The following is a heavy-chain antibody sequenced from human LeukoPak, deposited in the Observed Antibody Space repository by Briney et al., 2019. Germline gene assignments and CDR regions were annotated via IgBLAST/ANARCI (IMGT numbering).Heavy chain of an antibody. V-gene: IGHV1-2*02. Sequence: GASVKVSCKASGYTFSGYYMHWVRQAPGQGLEWMGWINPKSGGTNEAQKFHDRVTMTRDTSIRTAYMEVSRLRSDDTAVYYCARDRGLKIGSYDYWGQGTLVTVSS. CDR3: ARDRGLKIGSYDY. J-gene: IGHJ4*02. CDR2: INPKSGGT. CDR1: GYTFSGYY. D-gene: IGHD3-10*01.